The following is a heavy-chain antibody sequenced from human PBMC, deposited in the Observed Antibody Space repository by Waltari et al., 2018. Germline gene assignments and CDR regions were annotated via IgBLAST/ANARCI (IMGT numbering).Heavy chain of an antibody. CDR1: GFTFSSYA. CDR2: MRGSGGST. CDR3: AKEGGGSYYKC. Sequence: EVQLLESGGGLVQPGGSLRLSCAASGFTFSSYAMSWVRQAPGKGLEWVSVMRGSGGSTYYADSVKGRFTISRDNSKNTLYLQMNSLRAEDTAVYYCAKEGGGSYYKCWGQGTLVTVSS. V-gene: IGHV3-23*01. D-gene: IGHD1-26*01. J-gene: IGHJ4*02.